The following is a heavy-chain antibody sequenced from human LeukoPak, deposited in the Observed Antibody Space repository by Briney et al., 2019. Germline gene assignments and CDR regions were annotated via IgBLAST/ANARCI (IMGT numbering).Heavy chain of an antibody. CDR2: ISGSGGST. V-gene: IGHV3-23*01. D-gene: IGHD2-21*01. CDR3: ARDIPYYYGMDV. CDR1: GFTFSSYA. J-gene: IGHJ6*02. Sequence: GGSLRLSCAASGFTFSSYAMSWVRQAPGKGLEWVSAISGSGGSTYYADSVKGRFTISRDNAKNSLYLQMNSLRAEDTAVYYCARDIPYYYGMDVWGQGTTVTVSS.